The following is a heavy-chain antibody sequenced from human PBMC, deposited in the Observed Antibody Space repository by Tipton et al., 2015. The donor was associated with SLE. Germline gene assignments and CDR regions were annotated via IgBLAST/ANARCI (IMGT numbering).Heavy chain of an antibody. CDR3: ARVRGRGYFQH. J-gene: IGHJ1*01. V-gene: IGHV4-59*01. D-gene: IGHD3-10*01. CDR2: IYYSGST. CDR1: GGSISSYY. Sequence: LVQSSETLSLTCTVSGGSISSYYWSWIRQPPGKGLEWIGYIYYSGSTNYNPSLKSRVTISVDTSKNQFSLKLSSVTAADTAVYYCARVRGRGYFQHWGQGTLVTASS.